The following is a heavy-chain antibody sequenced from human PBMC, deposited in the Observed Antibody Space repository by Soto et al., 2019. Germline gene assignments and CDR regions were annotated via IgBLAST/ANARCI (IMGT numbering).Heavy chain of an antibody. V-gene: IGHV4-59*01. D-gene: IGHD3-3*01. CDR1: GGSISRYY. CDR3: VRALEWPSMDV. J-gene: IGHJ6*02. CDR2: IHYTWST. Sequence: SETLSLTCTVSGGSISRYYWTWIRQPPGKGLEWIGYIHYTWSTNYNPSLKSRVTMSVDKSKNQFSLKLTSVTAADTAIYYCVRALEWPSMDVWGQGTTVTVSS.